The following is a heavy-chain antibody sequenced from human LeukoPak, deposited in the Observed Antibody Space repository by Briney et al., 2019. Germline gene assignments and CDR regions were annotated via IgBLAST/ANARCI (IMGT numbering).Heavy chain of an antibody. CDR3: ARAHYYDSSGFDY. CDR2: ISSSGSTI. J-gene: IGHJ4*02. Sequence: GGSLRLSCAASGFTFSNAWMSWVRQAPGKGLEWVSYISSSGSTIYYADSVKGRFTISRDNAKNSLYLQMNSLRAEDTAVYYCARAHYYDSSGFDYWGQGTLVTVSS. D-gene: IGHD3-22*01. V-gene: IGHV3-11*04. CDR1: GFTFSNAW.